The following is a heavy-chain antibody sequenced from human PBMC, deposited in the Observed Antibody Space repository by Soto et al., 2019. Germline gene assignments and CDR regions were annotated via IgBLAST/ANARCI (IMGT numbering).Heavy chain of an antibody. CDR3: ASSGVVVSYYYGMDV. V-gene: IGHV1-69*13. J-gene: IGHJ6*02. CDR2: IIPIFGTA. D-gene: IGHD3-3*01. CDR1: GGTFSSYA. Sequence: ASVKVSCKASGGTFSSYAISWVRQAPGQGLEWMGGIIPIFGTANYAQKFQGRVTITADESTSTAYVELSSLRSEDTAVYYCASSGVVVSYYYGMDVWGQGTTVTVSS.